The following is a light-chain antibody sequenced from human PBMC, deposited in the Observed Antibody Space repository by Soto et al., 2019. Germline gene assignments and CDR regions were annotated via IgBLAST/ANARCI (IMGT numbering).Light chain of an antibody. V-gene: IGKV1-39*01. J-gene: IGKJ1*01. CDR2: AAS. CDR1: QSISTY. Sequence: DIQMTQSPSTLSGSVGDRVTITCRASQSISTYLNWYQQKPRKAPKLLIYAASSLQSGVPLRFSGRGSGTDFTLTISSLQPEDFATYYCQQSYTTPLTLGPGTKVEIK. CDR3: QQSYTTPLT.